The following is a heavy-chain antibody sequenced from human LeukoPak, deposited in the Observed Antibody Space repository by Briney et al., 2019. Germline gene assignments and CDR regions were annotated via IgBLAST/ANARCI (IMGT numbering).Heavy chain of an antibody. D-gene: IGHD5-12*01. V-gene: IGHV1-8*03. CDR3: ARGRSTGYPSYFEY. CDR2: MNPNSGST. J-gene: IGHJ4*02. CDR1: GYTFTSYD. Sequence: ASVKVSCKASGYTFTSYDINWVRQATGQGLEGRGWMNPNSGSTGYAQKFQGRATITRNTSISTAYMELSGLRSEDTAVYYCARGRSTGYPSYFEYWGQGTLVTVSS.